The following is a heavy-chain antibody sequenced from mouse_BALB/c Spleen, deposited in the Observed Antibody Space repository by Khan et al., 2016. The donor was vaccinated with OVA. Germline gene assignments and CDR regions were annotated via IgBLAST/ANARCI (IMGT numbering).Heavy chain of an antibody. J-gene: IGHJ3*01. CDR3: ASVYFGNYDFAY. Sequence: QVQLKQSGAELVKPGASVKLSCKTSGYTFTSYWIQWVKQRPGQGLGWIGQIFPGTGTTYYNENFKGKATLTVDTSSTTAYMQFSSLTSEDSAVSCCASVYFGNYDFAYWGQGTLVTVSP. CDR2: IFPGTGTT. V-gene: IGHV1S132*01. D-gene: IGHD2-1*01. CDR1: GYTFTSYW.